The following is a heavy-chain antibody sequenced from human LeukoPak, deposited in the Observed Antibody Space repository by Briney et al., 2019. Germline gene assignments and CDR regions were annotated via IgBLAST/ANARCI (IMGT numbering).Heavy chain of an antibody. V-gene: IGHV4-59*08. CDR1: GGSISSYY. CDR3: AGHHPRNTVDF. CDR2: ISDIGST. Sequence: PSETLSLTCTVSGGSISSYYWSWIRQPPGKGLEWIAHISDIGSTNYNPSLKSRVTISLDTSKNQFSLKLSSVTAADTAVYYCAGHHPRNTVDFWGQGTLVTVSS. J-gene: IGHJ4*02. D-gene: IGHD2/OR15-2a*01.